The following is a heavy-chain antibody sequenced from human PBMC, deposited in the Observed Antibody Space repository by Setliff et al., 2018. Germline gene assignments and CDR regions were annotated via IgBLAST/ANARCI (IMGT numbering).Heavy chain of an antibody. Sequence: PSETLSLTCTASGASISTDHYYWGWIRQPPGKGLEWIGSIDYTGNTWHNPSLKSRVTISVDTSKNQFSLNLSSVTAADTAVYYCAAPGGGSYRFWGQGTLVTVSS. CDR1: GASISTDHYY. D-gene: IGHD1-26*01. CDR2: IDYTGNT. CDR3: AAPGGGSYRF. V-gene: IGHV4-39*01. J-gene: IGHJ4*02.